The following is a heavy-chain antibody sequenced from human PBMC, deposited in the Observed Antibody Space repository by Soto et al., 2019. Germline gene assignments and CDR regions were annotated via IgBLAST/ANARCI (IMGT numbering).Heavy chain of an antibody. D-gene: IGHD1-26*01. Sequence: SETLSLTCTVSGGSISSSSYYWGWIRQPPGKGLEWIGSIYYSGSTYYNPSLKSRVTISVDRSKNQFSLKLSSVTAADTAVYYCARGKWELLSAPTYYFDYWGQGTLVTVSS. CDR2: IYYSGST. CDR3: ARGKWELLSAPTYYFDY. CDR1: GGSISSSSYY. V-gene: IGHV4-39*07. J-gene: IGHJ4*02.